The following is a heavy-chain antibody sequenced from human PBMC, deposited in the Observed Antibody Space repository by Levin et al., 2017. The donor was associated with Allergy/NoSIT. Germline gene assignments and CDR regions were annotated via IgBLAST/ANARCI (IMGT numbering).Heavy chain of an antibody. V-gene: IGHV4-39*01. Sequence: SETLSLTCSVSGGSISGSSYYWGWIRQPPGKGLEWIGSIYYSGSTYYNPSLQSRVTISVDTSKNQFSLKLNSVTAADTAVYYCARLRNSGWYEFDYWGQGTLVTVSS. CDR1: GGSISGSSYY. CDR3: ARLRNSGWYEFDY. D-gene: IGHD6-19*01. CDR2: IYYSGST. J-gene: IGHJ4*02.